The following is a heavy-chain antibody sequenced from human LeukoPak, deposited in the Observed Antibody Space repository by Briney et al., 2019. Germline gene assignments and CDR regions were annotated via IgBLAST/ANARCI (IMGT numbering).Heavy chain of an antibody. CDR3: ASPDYYGSGSYYAVYHYGMDV. J-gene: IGHJ6*02. V-gene: IGHV3-23*01. D-gene: IGHD3-10*01. Sequence: GGSLRLSCAVSGFTFRSHVMSWVRQAPGKGLEWVSAIGGSGGSTYYYADSVQGRFTISRDNSKNTLYLQMNRLRAEDTAVDYCASPDYYGSGSYYAVYHYGMDVWGQGTTVTVSS. CDR1: GFTFRSHV. CDR2: IGGSGGST.